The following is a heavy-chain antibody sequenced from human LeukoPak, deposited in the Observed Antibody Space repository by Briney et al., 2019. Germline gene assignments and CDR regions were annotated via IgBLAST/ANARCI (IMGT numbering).Heavy chain of an antibody. CDR2: ISSNGDST. CDR3: ATGLAVAAFDY. J-gene: IGHJ4*02. V-gene: IGHV3-64*01. Sequence: SGGSLRLSCAASGFTFSSYTMHWVRQAPGKGLEYVSGISSNGDSTDYANSVKGRFTISRDNSKNKLYLQMGSLRSEDMAVFYCATGLAVAAFDYWGQGTLVTVSS. CDR1: GFTFSSYT. D-gene: IGHD6-19*01.